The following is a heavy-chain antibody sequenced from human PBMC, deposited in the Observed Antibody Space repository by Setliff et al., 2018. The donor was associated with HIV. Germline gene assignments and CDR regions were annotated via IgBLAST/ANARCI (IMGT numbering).Heavy chain of an antibody. CDR2: IYNTGST. CDR3: ARETRSGWYDLAY. V-gene: IGHV4-34*11. J-gene: IGHJ4*02. CDR1: GGTFSGFY. D-gene: IGHD6-19*01. Sequence: SETLSLTCAVHGGTFSGFYWSWIRQPPGKGLEWIGYIYNTGSTNNNPSLRGRVTISVDTSKKQFSLKLSSVTAADTAVYFCARETRSGWYDLAYWGQGTLVTVSS.